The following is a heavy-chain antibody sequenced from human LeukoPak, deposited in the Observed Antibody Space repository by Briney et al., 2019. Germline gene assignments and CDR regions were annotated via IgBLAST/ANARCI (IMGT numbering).Heavy chain of an antibody. CDR3: AKDIGRGYSSSWSYFDY. Sequence: GGSLRLSCAASGFTFSSYWMSWVRQAPGKGLEWVANIKQDGSEKYYVDSVKGRFTISRDNAKNSLYLQMNSLRAEDTALYYCAKDIGRGYSSSWSYFDYWGQGTLVTVSS. CDR2: IKQDGSEK. CDR1: GFTFSSYW. D-gene: IGHD6-13*01. J-gene: IGHJ4*02. V-gene: IGHV3-7*03.